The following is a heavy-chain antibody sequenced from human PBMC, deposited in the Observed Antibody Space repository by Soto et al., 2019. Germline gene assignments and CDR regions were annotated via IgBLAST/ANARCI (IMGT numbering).Heavy chain of an antibody. CDR1: GYTFTSYG. CDR3: ARGGGQQLARSYYYYYYMDV. Sequence: ASVKVSCKASGYTFTSYGISWVRQAPGQGLEWMGWISAYNGNTNYAQKLQGRVTMTTDTSTSTAYMELRSLRSDDTAVYYCARGGGQQLARSYYYYYYMDVWGKGTTVTVS. J-gene: IGHJ6*03. CDR2: ISAYNGNT. V-gene: IGHV1-18*01. D-gene: IGHD6-13*01.